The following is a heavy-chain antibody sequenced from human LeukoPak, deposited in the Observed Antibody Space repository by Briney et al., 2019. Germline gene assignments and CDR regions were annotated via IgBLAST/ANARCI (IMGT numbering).Heavy chain of an antibody. CDR1: GGSISSSSYY. CDR2: IYYSGST. CDR3: ARHGYSYGSWGATNDY. Sequence: PSETLSLTCTVSGGSISSSSYYWGWIRQPPGKGLEWIGSIYYSGSTYYSPSLKSRVTISVDTSKNQFSLKLSSVTAADTAVYYCARHGYSYGSWGATNDYWGQGTLVTVSS. V-gene: IGHV4-39*01. J-gene: IGHJ4*02. D-gene: IGHD5-18*01.